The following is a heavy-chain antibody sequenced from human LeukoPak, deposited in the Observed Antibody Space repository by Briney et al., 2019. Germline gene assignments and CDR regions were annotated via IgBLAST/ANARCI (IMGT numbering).Heavy chain of an antibody. D-gene: IGHD3-9*01. CDR2: INHSGST. J-gene: IGHJ4*02. V-gene: IGHV4-34*01. CDR1: GGSFSGYY. CDR3: ASVGVWDILTGYYKPNFDY. Sequence: SETLSLTCAVYGGSFSGYYWSWIRQPPGKGLEWIGEINHSGSTNYNPSLKSRATISVDTSKNQFSLKLSSVTAADTAVYYCASVGVWDILTGYYKPNFDYWGQGTLVPVSS.